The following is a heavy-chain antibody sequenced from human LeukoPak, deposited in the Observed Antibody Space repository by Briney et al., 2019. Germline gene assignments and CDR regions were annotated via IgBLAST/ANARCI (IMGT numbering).Heavy chain of an antibody. J-gene: IGHJ4*02. Sequence: PGRSLRLSCAASGFTFSSYGMHWVRQAPGKGLEWVSAISGSGGSTYYADSVKGRFTISRDNSKNTLYLQMNSLRAEDTAVYYCAKEFQYYYDSSGYYNPKYYFDYWGQGTLVTVSS. V-gene: IGHV3-23*01. CDR2: ISGSGGST. CDR3: AKEFQYYYDSSGYYNPKYYFDY. CDR1: GFTFSSYG. D-gene: IGHD3-22*01.